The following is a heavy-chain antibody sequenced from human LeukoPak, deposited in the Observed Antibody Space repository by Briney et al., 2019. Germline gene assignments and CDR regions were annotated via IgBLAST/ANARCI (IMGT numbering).Heavy chain of an antibody. CDR2: IYSGGST. D-gene: IGHD3-16*02. Sequence: GGSLRLSCAASGFTVSSTYMRWVRQAPGRELEWLSVIYSGGSTYYTDSVKGRFTTSRDNSKNTLYLQMNSLRAEDTAVYYCARDCYTTGCDWGQGTLVTVSS. CDR1: GFTVSSTY. V-gene: IGHV3-66*01. J-gene: IGHJ4*02. CDR3: ARDCYTTGCD.